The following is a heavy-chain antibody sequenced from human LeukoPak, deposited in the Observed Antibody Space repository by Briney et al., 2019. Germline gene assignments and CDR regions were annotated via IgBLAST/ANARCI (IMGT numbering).Heavy chain of an antibody. CDR2: IIPIFGTA. V-gene: IGHV1-69*05. J-gene: IGHJ3*02. Sequence: GASVKVSCKASGGTFSSYAISWLRQAPGQGLEWMGGIIPIFGTANYAQKFQGRVTITTDESTSTAYMELSNLRSEDTAVYYCARGPYGLGAFDIWGQGTTVTVSS. D-gene: IGHD3/OR15-3a*01. CDR3: ARGPYGLGAFDI. CDR1: GGTFSSYA.